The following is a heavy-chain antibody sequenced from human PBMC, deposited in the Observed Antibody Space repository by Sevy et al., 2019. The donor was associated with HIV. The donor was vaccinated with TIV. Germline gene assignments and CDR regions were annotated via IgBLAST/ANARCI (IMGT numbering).Heavy chain of an antibody. V-gene: IGHV4-39*01. CDR2: IYYSGST. CDR3: ASRRSITMTLDY. J-gene: IGHJ4*02. D-gene: IGHD3-22*01. Sequence: SETLSLTCTVSGGSISSSSYYWGWIRQPPGKGLGWIGSIYYSGSTYYNPSLKSRVTISVDTSKNQFSLKLSSVTAADTAVYYCASRRSITMTLDYWGQGTLVTVSS. CDR1: GGSISSSSYY.